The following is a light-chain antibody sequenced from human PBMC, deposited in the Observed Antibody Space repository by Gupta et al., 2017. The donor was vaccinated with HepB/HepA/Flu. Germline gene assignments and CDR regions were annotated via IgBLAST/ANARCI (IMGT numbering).Light chain of an antibody. CDR1: SSNIGSNT. CDR2: SNN. CDR3: AAWDDSLQGYLI. Sequence: QSVLTQPPSASGTPGQRVTISCSGSSSNIGSNTVNWYQQLPGTAPKLLIYSNNQRPSGVPDRFSGSKSGTSASLAISGLQSEDEADYYCAAWDDSLQGYLIFGGGTKVTVL. V-gene: IGLV1-44*01. J-gene: IGLJ2*01.